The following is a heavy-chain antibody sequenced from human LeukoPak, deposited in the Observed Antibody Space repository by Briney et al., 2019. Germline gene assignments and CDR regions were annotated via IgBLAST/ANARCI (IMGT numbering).Heavy chain of an antibody. CDR2: IYTSGST. CDR1: GGSISSYY. J-gene: IGHJ4*02. V-gene: IGHV4-4*07. D-gene: IGHD3-10*01. Sequence: SETLSLTCTVSGGSISSYYWSWIRQPAGKGLEWIGRIYTSGSTNYNPSLKSRVTMSVDTSKNQFSLKLSSVTAADTAVYYCAREEWYYGSGSYIDYWGQGTLVTVSS. CDR3: AREEWYYGSGSYIDY.